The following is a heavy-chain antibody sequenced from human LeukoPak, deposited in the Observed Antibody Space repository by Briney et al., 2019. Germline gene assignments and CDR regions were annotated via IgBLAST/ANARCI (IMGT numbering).Heavy chain of an antibody. D-gene: IGHD3-10*01. Sequence: GGSLRLSCAASEFTLSSYNMKWVRQAPGKGLEWVSSISYRSSDIEYADSVKGRFTISRDNPKNTLFLQMKSLRGDDTAVYFCATGGSMAHEGIHSWGQGTLVIVSS. J-gene: IGHJ4*02. CDR1: EFTLSSYN. CDR2: ISYRSSDI. CDR3: ATGGSMAHEGIHS. V-gene: IGHV3-21*04.